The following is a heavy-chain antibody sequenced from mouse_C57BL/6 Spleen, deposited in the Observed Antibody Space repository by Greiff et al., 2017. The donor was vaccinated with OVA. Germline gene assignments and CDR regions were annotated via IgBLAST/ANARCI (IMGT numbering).Heavy chain of an antibody. D-gene: IGHD1-3*01. V-gene: IGHV1-59*01. CDR3: AREGSGHDY. J-gene: IGHJ2*01. CDR2: IDPSDSYT. CDR1: AYTFTSYW. Sequence: VQLQQPGADLVRPGTSVKLSCKASAYTFTSYWLHCVKHRPGQGLEWIGVIDPSDSYTNYNQKFKGKATLTVDTSSSTAYMPLGGLTSEDSAVYYCAREGSGHDYWSEGTTRRVSS.